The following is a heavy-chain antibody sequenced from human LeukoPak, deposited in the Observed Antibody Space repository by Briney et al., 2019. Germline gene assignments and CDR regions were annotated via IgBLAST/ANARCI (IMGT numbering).Heavy chain of an antibody. D-gene: IGHD6-19*01. V-gene: IGHV4-34*01. J-gene: IGHJ5*02. CDR2: INHSGST. CDR1: GGSFSGYY. Sequence: SETLSLTCAVYGGSFSGYYWSWIRQPPGKGLEWIGEINHSGSTNYNPSLKSRVTISVDTSKNQFSLKLSSVTAADTAVYYCAREERIAVAGRGVWLDPWGQGTLVTVSS. CDR3: AREERIAVAGRGVWLDP.